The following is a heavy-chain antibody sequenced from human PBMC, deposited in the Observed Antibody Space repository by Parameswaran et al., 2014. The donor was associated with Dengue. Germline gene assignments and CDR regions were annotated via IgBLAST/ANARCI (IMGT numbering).Heavy chain of an antibody. D-gene: IGHD5-12*01. CDR2: MSPNSGGT. V-gene: IGHV1-2*02. Sequence: WVRQAPGQGLEWMAWMSPNSGGTNYAQKFQGRVTLTRDTSTSTVYMELSSLRSEDTAVYYCARVFKGVVDTVVGPEVLDFWGQGTLVTVSS. CDR3: ARVFKGVVDTVVGPEVLDF. J-gene: IGHJ4*02.